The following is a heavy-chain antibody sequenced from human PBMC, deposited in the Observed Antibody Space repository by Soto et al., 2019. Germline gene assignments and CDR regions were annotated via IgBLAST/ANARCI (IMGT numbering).Heavy chain of an antibody. CDR2: ISYDGSNK. D-gene: IGHD6-6*01. Sequence: GGFLRLACGDSGFTFSSYGMHWLRQAPGKGLEWVAVISYDGSNKYYADSVKGRFTISRDNSKNTLYLQMNSLRAEDTAVYYCARSQLAFAYYYGMDVWGQGTTVTVSS. J-gene: IGHJ6*02. V-gene: IGHV3-30*03. CDR3: ARSQLAFAYYYGMDV. CDR1: GFTFSSYG.